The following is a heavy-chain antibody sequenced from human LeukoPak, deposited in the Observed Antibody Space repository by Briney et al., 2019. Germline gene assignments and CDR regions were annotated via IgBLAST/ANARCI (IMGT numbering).Heavy chain of an antibody. CDR3: AKASRQAAVASPLDY. D-gene: IGHD6-19*01. V-gene: IGHV3-23*01. CDR2: IGGIGDRT. Sequence: GGSLRLSCAASGFTFNPYAMSWVRQAPRKGLEWVAGIGGIGDRTYYADSVKGRFTISGDNSKDTLFLQMNSLKADDTAVYYCAKASRQAAVASPLDYWGQGSLVTVSS. CDR1: GFTFNPYA. J-gene: IGHJ4*02.